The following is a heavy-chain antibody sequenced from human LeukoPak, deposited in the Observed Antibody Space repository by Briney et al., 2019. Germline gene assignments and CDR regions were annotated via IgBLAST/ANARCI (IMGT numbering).Heavy chain of an antibody. CDR3: AREDYGDYYFDY. V-gene: IGHV3-30*03. D-gene: IGHD4-17*01. CDR2: ISYDGSNK. CDR1: GFTFSSYG. Sequence: PGRSLRLSCAASGFTFSSYGMHWVRQALGKGLEWVAVISYDGSNKYYADSVKGRFTISRDNSKNTLYLQMNSLRAEDTAVYYCAREDYGDYYFDYWGQETLVTVSS. J-gene: IGHJ4*02.